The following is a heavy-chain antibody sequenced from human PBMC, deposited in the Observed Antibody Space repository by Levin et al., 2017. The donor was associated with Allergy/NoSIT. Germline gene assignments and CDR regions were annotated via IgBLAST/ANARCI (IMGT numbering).Heavy chain of an antibody. CDR3: ARDRHSTSCFDFDP. D-gene: IGHD2/OR15-2a*01. CDR1: GFPFSDYY. CDR2: ISRSGDAT. V-gene: IGHV3-11*01. Sequence: GGSLRLSCTASGFPFSDYYMTWVRQAPGKGLEWVSYISRSGDATYYSDSAKGRFTISRDNAKNSLYLQMNSLRAEDTAVYYCARDRHSTSCFDFDPWGQGTLVTVSS. J-gene: IGHJ5*02.